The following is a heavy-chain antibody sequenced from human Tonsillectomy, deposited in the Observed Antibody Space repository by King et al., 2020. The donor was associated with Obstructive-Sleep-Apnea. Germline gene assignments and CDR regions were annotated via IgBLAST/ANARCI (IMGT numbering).Heavy chain of an antibody. J-gene: IGHJ6*02. CDR1: GFSLGTAGMC. V-gene: IGHV2-70*04. CDR2: IDWNNAE. D-gene: IGHD7-27*01. CDR3: ARIPYWGDNYAMDV. Sequence: LTLKESGPALVRPTQTLTLTCTLSGFSLGTAGMCVSWVRQPPGKALEWLARIDWNNAEFYNTSLKTRLTISKDTSENQLILTMTNMHPVDTATYYCARIPYWGDNYAMDVWGQGTTVTVSS.